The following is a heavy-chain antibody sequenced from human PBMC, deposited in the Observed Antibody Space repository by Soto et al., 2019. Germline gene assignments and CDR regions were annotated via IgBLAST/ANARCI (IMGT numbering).Heavy chain of an antibody. J-gene: IGHJ5*02. V-gene: IGHV3-23*01. CDR2: ISGSGGST. Sequence: EVPLLESGGGLVQPGGSLRLSCAASGFTFSSYAMSWVRQAPGKGLEWVSAISGSGGSTYYADSVKGRFTISRDNSKNTLYLQMNSLRAEDTAVYYCATSRQGDQAWFDPWGQGTLVTVSS. CDR3: ATSRQGDQAWFDP. CDR1: GFTFSSYA. D-gene: IGHD2-21*02.